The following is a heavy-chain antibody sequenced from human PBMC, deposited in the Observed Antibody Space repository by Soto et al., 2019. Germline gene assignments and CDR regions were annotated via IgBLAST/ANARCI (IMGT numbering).Heavy chain of an antibody. D-gene: IGHD3-22*01. CDR2: IYYSGST. Sequence: SETLSLTCTVSGGSISSCGYYWSWIRQHPGKGLEWIGYIYYSGSTYYNPSLKSRVTISVDTSKNQFSLKLSSVTAADTAVYYCARGTNYYDSSGYFNFDYWGQGTLVTFSS. CDR3: ARGTNYYDSSGYFNFDY. V-gene: IGHV4-31*03. CDR1: GGSISSCGYY. J-gene: IGHJ4*02.